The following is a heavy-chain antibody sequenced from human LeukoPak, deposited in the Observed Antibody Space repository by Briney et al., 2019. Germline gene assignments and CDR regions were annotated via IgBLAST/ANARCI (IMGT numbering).Heavy chain of an antibody. J-gene: IGHJ5*02. Sequence: GESLKISCKGSGYSFTSYWIAWVRQMPGKGLEWMGIIYPGDSDTRYSPSFQGQVTISADKSITTAYLQWSSLKASDTAMYYCARSYYVSGPLSDPWGQGTLVTVSS. CDR3: ARSYYVSGPLSDP. D-gene: IGHD3-10*01. CDR1: GYSFTSYW. V-gene: IGHV5-51*01. CDR2: IYPGDSDT.